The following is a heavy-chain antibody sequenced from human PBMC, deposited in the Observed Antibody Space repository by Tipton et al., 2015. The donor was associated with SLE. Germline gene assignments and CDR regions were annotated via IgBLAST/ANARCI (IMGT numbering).Heavy chain of an antibody. Sequence: SLRLSCAASGFTFSTYAMNWVRQAPGKGLEWVAGISASGGSTYYADSVKRRFTISRDNSKNTLLLQMNSLRADDTAIYYCAKLRLVVYWGQGTLVTVSS. CDR3: AKLRLVVY. J-gene: IGHJ4*02. CDR2: ISASGGST. CDR1: GFTFSTYA. D-gene: IGHD3-22*01. V-gene: IGHV3-23*01.